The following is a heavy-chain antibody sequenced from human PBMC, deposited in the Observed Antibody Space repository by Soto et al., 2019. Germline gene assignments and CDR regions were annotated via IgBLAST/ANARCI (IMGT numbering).Heavy chain of an antibody. CDR3: ARDMSGGTYNYYYGMDV. CDR1: GFSFSSYA. CDR2: ISGSGSPT. V-gene: IGHV3-23*01. D-gene: IGHD1-26*01. J-gene: IGHJ6*02. Sequence: EVPLLESGGGLGQPGGSLRLSCAASGFSFSSYAMTWVRQAPGKGLEWVSAISGSGSPTYYADSVKGRFTISRDNSKNTLYLQMNSLRADDTAVYYCARDMSGGTYNYYYGMDVWGQGTTVTVSS.